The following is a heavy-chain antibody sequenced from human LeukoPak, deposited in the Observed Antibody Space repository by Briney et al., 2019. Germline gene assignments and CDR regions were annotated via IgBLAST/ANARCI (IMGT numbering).Heavy chain of an antibody. J-gene: IGHJ4*02. Sequence: GGSLRLSCAASGFTFSNYSMNWVRQAPGKGLEWVSSISSSSSYIYYADSVKGRFTISRDNAKNSLYLQMNSLRAEDTAVYYCARDHMVRGVIITWYVDYWGQGTLVTVSS. D-gene: IGHD3-10*01. CDR2: ISSSSSYI. CDR3: ARDHMVRGVIITWYVDY. CDR1: GFTFSNYS. V-gene: IGHV3-21*01.